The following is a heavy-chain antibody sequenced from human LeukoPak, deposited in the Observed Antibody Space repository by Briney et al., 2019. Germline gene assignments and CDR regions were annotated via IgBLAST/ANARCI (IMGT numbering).Heavy chain of an antibody. Sequence: PGGSLRLSCAASGFTFSNYWMHWVRQAPGTGLVWVSGISWNSGSIGYADSVKGRFTISRDNAKNSLYLQMNSLRAEDTALYYCAKHVAAAGTGGNFDYWGQGTLVTVSS. V-gene: IGHV3-9*01. CDR1: GFTFSNYW. J-gene: IGHJ4*02. CDR3: AKHVAAAGTGGNFDY. CDR2: ISWNSGSI. D-gene: IGHD6-13*01.